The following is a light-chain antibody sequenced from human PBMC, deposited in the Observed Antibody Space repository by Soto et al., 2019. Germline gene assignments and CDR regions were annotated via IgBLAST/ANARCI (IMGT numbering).Light chain of an antibody. CDR3: QQRVNWPPT. CDR2: DAS. J-gene: IGKJ4*01. V-gene: IGKV3-11*01. Sequence: EIVLTQSPATLSLSPGERATLSCRASQSVSSSLAWYQQKPGQAPRLLIYDASNRATGIPARFSAGGSGTDFTLIISNLEPEDFAVYYCQQRVNWPPTFGGGTKVDIK. CDR1: QSVSSS.